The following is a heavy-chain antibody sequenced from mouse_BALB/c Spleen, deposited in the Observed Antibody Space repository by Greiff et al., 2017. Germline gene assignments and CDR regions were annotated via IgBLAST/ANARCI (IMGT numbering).Heavy chain of an antibody. V-gene: IGHV7-3*02. Sequence: EVKLVESGGGLVQPGGSLRLSCATSGFTFTDYYMSWVRQPPGKALEWLGFIRNKANGYTTEYSASVKGRFTISRDNSQSILYLQMNTLRAEDSATYYCARDEYYGSSAAWFAYWGQGTLVTVSA. D-gene: IGHD1-1*01. CDR3: ARDEYYGSSAAWFAY. CDR1: GFTFTDYY. CDR2: IRNKANGYTT. J-gene: IGHJ3*01.